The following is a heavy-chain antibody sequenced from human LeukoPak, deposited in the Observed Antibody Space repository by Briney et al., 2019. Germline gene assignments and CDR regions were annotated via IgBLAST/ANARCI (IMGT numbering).Heavy chain of an antibody. V-gene: IGHV1-8*01. CDR1: GYTFTSYD. D-gene: IGHD3-16*02. J-gene: IGHJ3*02. CDR2: MNPNSGNT. CDR3: ARTPYDYVWGSYRNRHDAFDI. Sequence: ASVKVSCKASGYTFTSYDNNWVRQATGQGLEWMGWMNPNSGNTGYAQKFQGRVTMTRNTSISTAYMELSSLRSEDTAVYYCARTPYDYVWGSYRNRHDAFDIWGQGTMVTVSS.